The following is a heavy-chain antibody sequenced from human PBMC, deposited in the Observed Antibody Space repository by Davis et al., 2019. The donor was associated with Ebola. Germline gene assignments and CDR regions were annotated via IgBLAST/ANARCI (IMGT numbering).Heavy chain of an antibody. V-gene: IGHV3-33*01. CDR1: GFTISTYA. J-gene: IGHJ6*02. D-gene: IGHD1-14*01. CDR2: NWHDATKE. CDR3: ARDRKLTENFFYFYGMDV. Sequence: PGGSLRLSCAASGFTISTYAMHWVRQPPGKGLEWVSVNWHDATKEHYVESVKGRFTISRDNSKNKVYLQMNNVRAEDTAVYYCARDRKLTENFFYFYGMDVWGQGTTVTVSS.